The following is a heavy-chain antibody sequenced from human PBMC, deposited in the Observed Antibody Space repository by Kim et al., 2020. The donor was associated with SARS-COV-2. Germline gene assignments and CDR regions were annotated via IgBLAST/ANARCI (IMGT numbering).Heavy chain of an antibody. CDR1: GFTFSTYS. Sequence: GGSLRLSCAASGFTFSTYSMNWVRQAPGKGPEWISYIASGGTTIYYADSVKGRFTISRDNAKNSLYLQMDSLRDGDTAVDYCTRGTCGGCFREDSWGQGTMVTVSS. V-gene: IGHV3-48*02. D-gene: IGHD2-21*02. J-gene: IGHJ4*02. CDR2: IASGGTTI. CDR3: TRGTCGGCFREDS.